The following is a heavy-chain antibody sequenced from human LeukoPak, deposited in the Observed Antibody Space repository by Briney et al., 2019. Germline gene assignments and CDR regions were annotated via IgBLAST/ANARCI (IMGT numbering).Heavy chain of an antibody. Sequence: SETLSLTCTVSGGSISSYYWSWIRQPPGKGLEWIGYIYYSGSTNYNPSPKSRVTISVDTSKNQFSLKLSSVTAADTAVYYCARFPFYYDDSSGYYPSPHAFDIWGQGTMVTVSS. D-gene: IGHD3-22*01. CDR1: GGSISSYY. V-gene: IGHV4-59*01. CDR2: IYYSGST. CDR3: ARFPFYYDDSSGYYPSPHAFDI. J-gene: IGHJ3*02.